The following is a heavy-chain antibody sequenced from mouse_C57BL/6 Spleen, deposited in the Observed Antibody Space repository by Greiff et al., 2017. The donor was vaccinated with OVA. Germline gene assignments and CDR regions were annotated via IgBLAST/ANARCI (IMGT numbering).Heavy chain of an antibody. J-gene: IGHJ4*01. D-gene: IGHD1-1*01. CDR2: IDPSDSYT. Sequence: QVQLQQPGAELVMPGASVKLSCKASGYTFTSYWMHWVKQRPGQGLEWIGEIDPSDSYTNYNQKFKGKSTLTVDKSSSTAYMQLSSLTSEDSAVYYCAGVYGGYAMDYWGQGTSVTVSS. CDR3: AGVYGGYAMDY. CDR1: GYTFTSYW. V-gene: IGHV1-69*01.